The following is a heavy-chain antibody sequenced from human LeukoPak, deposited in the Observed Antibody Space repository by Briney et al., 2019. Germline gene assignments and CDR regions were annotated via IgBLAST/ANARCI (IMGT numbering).Heavy chain of an antibody. CDR3: ARDSGYSYGYAEY. D-gene: IGHD5-18*01. J-gene: IGHJ4*02. CDR2: ISGSGGST. V-gene: IGHV3-23*01. Sequence: PTGGSLRLSCAASGFTFSSYAMSWVRQAPGKGLEWVSAISGSGGSTYYADSVKGRFTISRDNSKNTLYLQMNSLRAEDTAVYYCARDSGYSYGYAEYWGQGTLVTVSS. CDR1: GFTFSSYA.